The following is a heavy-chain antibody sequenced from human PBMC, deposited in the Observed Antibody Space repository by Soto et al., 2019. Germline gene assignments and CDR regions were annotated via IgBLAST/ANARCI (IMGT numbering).Heavy chain of an antibody. J-gene: IGHJ5*02. CDR2: ISSSSSTI. CDR1: GFTFSSYS. D-gene: IGHD3-22*01. Sequence: GGSLRLSCAASGFTFSSYSMNWVRQAPGKGLEWVSYISSSSSTIYYADSVKGRFTISRDNAKNSLYLQMNSLRDEDTAVYYCARASRTYYYDSNRNNWFDPWGQGTLVTVSS. V-gene: IGHV3-48*02. CDR3: ARASRTYYYDSNRNNWFDP.